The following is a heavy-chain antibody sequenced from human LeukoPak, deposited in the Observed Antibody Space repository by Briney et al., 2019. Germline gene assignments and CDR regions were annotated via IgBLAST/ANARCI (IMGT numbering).Heavy chain of an antibody. CDR2: IYYSGST. CDR3: ARCWVRPDY. D-gene: IGHD1-1*01. CDR1: GGSISSYY. Sequence: SETLSLTCTVSGGSISSYYWSWIRQPPGKGLEWIGYIYYSGSTNYNPSHKSRVTISVDTSKNQFSLKLSSVTAADTAVYYCARCWVRPDYWGQGTLVTVSS. J-gene: IGHJ4*02. V-gene: IGHV4-59*01.